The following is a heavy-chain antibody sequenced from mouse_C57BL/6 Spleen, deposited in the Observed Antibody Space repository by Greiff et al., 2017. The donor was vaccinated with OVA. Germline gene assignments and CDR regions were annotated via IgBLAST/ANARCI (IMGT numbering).Heavy chain of an antibody. CDR1: GFTFSDYY. D-gene: IGHD2-3*01. V-gene: IGHV5-16*01. Sequence: EVKVVESEGGLVQPGSSMKLSCTASGFTFSDYYMAWVRQVPEKGLEWVANINYDGSSTYYLDSLKSRFIISRDNAKNILYLQMSSLKSEDTATYYCARMGDDGYFWAMDYWGQGTSVTVSS. J-gene: IGHJ4*01. CDR2: INYDGSST. CDR3: ARMGDDGYFWAMDY.